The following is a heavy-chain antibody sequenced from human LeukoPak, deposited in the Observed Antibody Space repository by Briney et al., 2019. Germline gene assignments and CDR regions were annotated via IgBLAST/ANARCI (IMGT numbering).Heavy chain of an antibody. CDR3: ARVGWELLNLHFDP. CDR1: GFTFSDEW. Sequence: PGGSLRLSCVGSGFTFSDEWTSWVRQAPGKGPEWVASIKKDGSQKYYVDSVKGRFTISRDNAQNSLYLQMSSLRVEDTAIYSCARVGWELLNLHFDPWGQGTLVTVSS. V-gene: IGHV3-7*03. D-gene: IGHD1-26*01. CDR2: IKKDGSQK. J-gene: IGHJ5*02.